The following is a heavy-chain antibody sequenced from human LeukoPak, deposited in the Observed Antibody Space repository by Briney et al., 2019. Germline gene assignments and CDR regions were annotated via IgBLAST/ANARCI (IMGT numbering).Heavy chain of an antibody. J-gene: IGHJ4*02. D-gene: IGHD1-26*01. CDR1: GFTFSSYA. CDR2: ISGSGGST. V-gene: IGHV3-23*01. Sequence: GGSLRLSCAASGFTFSSYAMSWVRQAPGKGLELVSAISGSGGSTYYADSVKGRFTISRDNSKNTLYLQMNSLRAEDTAVYYCAKGGNSGSYSPFDYWGQGTLVTVSS. CDR3: AKGGNSGSYSPFDY.